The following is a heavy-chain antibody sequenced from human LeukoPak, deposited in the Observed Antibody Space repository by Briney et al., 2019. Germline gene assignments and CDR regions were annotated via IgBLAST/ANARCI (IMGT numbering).Heavy chain of an antibody. V-gene: IGHV3-11*04. J-gene: IGHJ6*03. D-gene: IGHD4-17*01. Sequence: PGGSLRLSCAASGFTFSDYYMSWIRQAPGKGLEWVSYISSSSSTIYYADSVKGRFTISRDNAKNSLYLQMNSLRAEDTAVYYCARDGPLSGDYSRDYYMDVWGKGTTVTVSS. CDR3: ARDGPLSGDYSRDYYMDV. CDR1: GFTFSDYY. CDR2: ISSSSSTI.